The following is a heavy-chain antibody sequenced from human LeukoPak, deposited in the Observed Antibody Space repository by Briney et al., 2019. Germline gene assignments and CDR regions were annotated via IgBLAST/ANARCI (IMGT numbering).Heavy chain of an antibody. J-gene: IGHJ5*02. CDR3: ARAPITIFGVVKWFDP. Sequence: EASVKVSCKASGYTFTGYYMHWVRQAPGQGLEWMGWINPNSGGTNYAQKFQGRVTMTRDTSISTAYMELSRLRSDDTAVYYCARAPITIFGVVKWFDPWGQGTLVTVSS. V-gene: IGHV1-2*02. D-gene: IGHD3-3*01. CDR2: INPNSGGT. CDR1: GYTFTGYY.